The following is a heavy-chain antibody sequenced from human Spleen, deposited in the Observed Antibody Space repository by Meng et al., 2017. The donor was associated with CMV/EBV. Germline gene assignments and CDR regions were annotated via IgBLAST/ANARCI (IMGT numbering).Heavy chain of an antibody. CDR2: IYYSGST. CDR3: ARVYCSSTSCYYHYFDY. V-gene: IGHV4-31*02. CDR1: SISRGGYY. Sequence: SISRGGYYWSWVRQHPGKGLEWIGYIYYSGSTYYNPSLMSRLTISVDTSKNQFSLNLSSVTAADTAVYYCARVYCSSTSCYYHYFDYWGQGTLVTVSS. J-gene: IGHJ4*02. D-gene: IGHD2-2*01.